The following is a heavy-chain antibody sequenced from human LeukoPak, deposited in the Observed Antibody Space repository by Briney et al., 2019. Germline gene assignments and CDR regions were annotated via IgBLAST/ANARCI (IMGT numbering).Heavy chain of an antibody. Sequence: PGGSLRLSCAASGFTFSSFAMSWVRQAPGKGLEWVSTIRTSGGSTFYADSVQGRFTISRDNSKNTLYLQMNSLRAEDTAVYYCAKDMIAAADILYFQYWGQGTLVTVSS. CDR2: IRTSGGST. CDR3: AKDMIAAADILYFQY. CDR1: GFTFSSFA. D-gene: IGHD6-13*01. J-gene: IGHJ1*01. V-gene: IGHV3-23*01.